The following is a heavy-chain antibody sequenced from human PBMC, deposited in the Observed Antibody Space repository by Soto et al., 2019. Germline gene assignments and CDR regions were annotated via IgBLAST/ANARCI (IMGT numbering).Heavy chain of an antibody. CDR3: PRALNNPFDY. D-gene: IGHD1-20*01. J-gene: IGHJ4*02. CDR1: GFTFSSYA. CDR2: VSYDGSNK. V-gene: IGHV3-30-3*01. Sequence: PGGSLRLSCTASGFTFSSYAMHWVRQAPGQGLGWVAVVSYDGSNKYYADSVKGRFTISRDNSKTTLYRQMKSLRAEDTAAYTCPRALNNPFDYWGQGTLVTVSS.